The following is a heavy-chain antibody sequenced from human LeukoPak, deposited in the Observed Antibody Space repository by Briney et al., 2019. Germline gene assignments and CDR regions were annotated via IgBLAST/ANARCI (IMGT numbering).Heavy chain of an antibody. CDR3: ARGRGYGSGQTLFDY. CDR1: GGSFSGYC. Sequence: SETLSLTCAVYGGSFSGYCWSWIRQPPGKGLEWIGEINHSGSTNYNPSLKSRVTISVDTSKNQFSLKLSSVTAADTAVYYCARGRGYGSGQTLFDYWGQGTLVTVSS. CDR2: INHSGST. J-gene: IGHJ4*02. V-gene: IGHV4-34*01. D-gene: IGHD3-10*01.